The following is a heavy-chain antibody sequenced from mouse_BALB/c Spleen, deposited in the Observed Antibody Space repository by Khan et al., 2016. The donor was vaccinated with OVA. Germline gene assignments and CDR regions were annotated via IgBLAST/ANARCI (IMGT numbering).Heavy chain of an antibody. V-gene: IGHV1S135*01. J-gene: IGHJ3*01. CDR2: IDPFSGGS. Sequence: IQLVQSGPELMKPGASVKISCKASGYSFTSYYIHWMIQSHGNSLEWIGDIDPFSGGSTSNQKFTDKATLTVDKSSRTVFLILSNQTFETPVVYYCTRHGYVAWFAYWGQGTLVTVSA. CDR3: TRHGYVAWFAY. CDR1: GYSFTSYY. D-gene: IGHD2-2*01.